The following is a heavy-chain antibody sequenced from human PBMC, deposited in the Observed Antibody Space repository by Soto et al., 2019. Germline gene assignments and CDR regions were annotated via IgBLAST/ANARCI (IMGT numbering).Heavy chain of an antibody. D-gene: IGHD2-8*01. CDR2: IISIFGTT. CDR3: ATPLAYAMRGWDGLDV. V-gene: IGHV1-69*01. J-gene: IGHJ6*02. CDR1: GGTFSSYV. Sequence: QVQLVQSGAEVKKPGSSVKVSCKASGGTFSSYVIGWVRQAPGQALEWMGGIISIFGTTHYAQRFQGRVTITADESPSTAYMELSSLRSEDTAVYYCATPLAYAMRGWDGLDVWGQGTTVTVSS.